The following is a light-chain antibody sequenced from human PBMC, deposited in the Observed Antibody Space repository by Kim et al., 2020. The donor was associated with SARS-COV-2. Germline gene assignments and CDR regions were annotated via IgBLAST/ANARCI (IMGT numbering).Light chain of an antibody. Sequence: STGDRVTITCQASHDISNHLNWYQQKPGKAPKRLIYDASKLETGVPSRFSGSGSGTDFTFTISSLQPEDFATYYCQQYDTDPSYTFGQGTKVDIK. CDR3: QQYDTDPSYT. CDR1: HDISNH. J-gene: IGKJ2*01. CDR2: DAS. V-gene: IGKV1-33*01.